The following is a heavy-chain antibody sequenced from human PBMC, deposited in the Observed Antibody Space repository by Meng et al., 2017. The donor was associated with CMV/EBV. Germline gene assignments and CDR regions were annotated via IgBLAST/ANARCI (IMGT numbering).Heavy chain of an antibody. Sequence: QLTVKESGPTLVKPTQTLTLACTFSGFSLSTSGVGVGWIRQPPGKALEWLALIYWDDDKRYSPSLKSRLTITKDTSKNQVVLTMTNMDPVDTATYYCAHLDTAKLHFDYWGQGTLVTDSS. J-gene: IGHJ4*02. CDR1: GFSLSTSGVG. CDR3: AHLDTAKLHFDY. CDR2: IYWDDDK. D-gene: IGHD5-18*01. V-gene: IGHV2-5*02.